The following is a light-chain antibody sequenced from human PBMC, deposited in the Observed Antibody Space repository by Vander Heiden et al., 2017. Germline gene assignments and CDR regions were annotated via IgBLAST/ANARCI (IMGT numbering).Light chain of an antibody. Sequence: IQITQSPSTLSAPVVHRPTISRRASQSISSWLAWYQQKPGKAPKLLMYAASSLESGIPSRFSGSGSGTDFTLTISSLQPDDFATYYCQQYYSYSLTFGGGTKLEIK. CDR2: AAS. CDR3: QQYYSYSLT. V-gene: IGKV1-5*03. J-gene: IGKJ4*01. CDR1: QSISSW.